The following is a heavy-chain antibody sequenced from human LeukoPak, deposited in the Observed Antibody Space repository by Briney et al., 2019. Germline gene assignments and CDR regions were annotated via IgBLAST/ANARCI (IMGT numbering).Heavy chain of an antibody. CDR3: ARDPTRISPDY. Sequence: SVKVSCKASGGTFSSYAISWVRQAPGQGLEWMGRIIPILGIANYAQKFQGRVTITADKSTSTAYMELSSLRSDDTAVYYCARDPTRISPDYWGQGTLVTVSS. CDR1: GGTFSSYA. D-gene: IGHD3-3*02. V-gene: IGHV1-69*04. CDR2: IIPILGIA. J-gene: IGHJ4*02.